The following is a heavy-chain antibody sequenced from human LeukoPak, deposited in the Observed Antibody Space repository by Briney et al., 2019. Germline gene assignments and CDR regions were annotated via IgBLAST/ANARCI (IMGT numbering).Heavy chain of an antibody. J-gene: IGHJ4*02. V-gene: IGHV3-23*01. CDR2: ISYSGVST. CDR1: GFSFSSYA. D-gene: IGHD3-22*01. Sequence: GGSLRLSCVASGFSFSSYAMSWVRQAPGKGLEWVSSISYSGVSTYYIDSVKGRFTISRCNSKNTLYLQMSSLRAEDTAVYYCAEAEPRTYYNDNSGDYYFDLWGQGNLVTVSS. CDR3: AEAEPRTYYNDNSGDYYFDL.